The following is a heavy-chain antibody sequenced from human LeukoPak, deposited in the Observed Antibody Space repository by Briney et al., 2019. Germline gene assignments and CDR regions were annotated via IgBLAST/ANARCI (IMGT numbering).Heavy chain of an antibody. Sequence: APMKVSWKASGYTFTSYGISWGRQAPGQRLEWMGWISAYDGNTNYAQKLQGRVTMTTDTSTSTAYMELRSLRSDDTAVYYCARVSGQLLSYSVYWGQGTLVTVSS. D-gene: IGHD2-2*01. CDR3: ARVSGQLLSYSVY. J-gene: IGHJ4*02. V-gene: IGHV1-18*01. CDR1: GYTFTSYG. CDR2: ISAYDGNT.